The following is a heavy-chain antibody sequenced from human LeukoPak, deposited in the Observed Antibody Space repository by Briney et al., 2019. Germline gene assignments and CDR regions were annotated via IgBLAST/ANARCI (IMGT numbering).Heavy chain of an antibody. CDR2: ISWNSVSI. D-gene: IGHD2-2*01. CDR1: GFTFDDDA. J-gene: IGHJ4*02. V-gene: IGHV3-9*01. Sequence: GGSLRLSCAASGFTFDDDAMHWVRQAPGKGLEWVSGISWNSVSIAYADSVKGRFTISRDNAKNSLYLEMNSLRTDDTALYYCAKDIGSTSWYLGNSGQGTLVTVSS. CDR3: AKDIGSTSWYLGN.